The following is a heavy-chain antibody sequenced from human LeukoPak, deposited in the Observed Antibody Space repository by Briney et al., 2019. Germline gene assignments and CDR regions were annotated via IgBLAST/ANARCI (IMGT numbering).Heavy chain of an antibody. Sequence: PGGSLRLSCAASGFTFSSYGMHWVRQAPGKGLEWVAVISYDGNNKYYVDSVRGRFTISRDNSKNTLSLQMNSLRTEDTAVYYCANSPSPRSWIAFDIWGQGTMVTVSS. CDR2: ISYDGNNK. D-gene: IGHD6-13*01. CDR3: ANSPSPRSWIAFDI. J-gene: IGHJ3*02. CDR1: GFTFSSYG. V-gene: IGHV3-30*18.